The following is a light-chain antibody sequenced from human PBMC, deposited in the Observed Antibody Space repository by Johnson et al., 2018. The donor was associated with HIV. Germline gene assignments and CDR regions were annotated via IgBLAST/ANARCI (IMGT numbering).Light chain of an antibody. CDR2: DNT. CDR1: SSNIGINY. J-gene: IGLJ1*01. V-gene: IGLV1-51*01. CDR3: GTWDSSLSAGGV. Sequence: QSVLTQPPSVSAAPGQKVTISCSGSSSNIGINYVSWYQQLPGTAPKLLIYDNTKRPSGIHDRFSGSKSGTSATLGITGLQTGDEADYYCGTWDSSLSAGGVFGTGTKVTVL.